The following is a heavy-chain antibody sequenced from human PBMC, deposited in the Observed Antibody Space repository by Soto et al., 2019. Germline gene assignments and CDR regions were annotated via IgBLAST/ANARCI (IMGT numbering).Heavy chain of an antibody. Sequence: KTSETLSLTCTVSGVSISSGGYYWSWIRQHPGKGLEWIGYIYYSGSTYYNPSLKSRVTISVDTSKNQFSLKLSSVTAADTAVYYCAREVEELETRPGGWFDPWGQGTLVTVSS. D-gene: IGHD1-1*01. V-gene: IGHV4-31*03. CDR1: GVSISSGGYY. CDR3: AREVEELETRPGGWFDP. J-gene: IGHJ5*02. CDR2: IYYSGST.